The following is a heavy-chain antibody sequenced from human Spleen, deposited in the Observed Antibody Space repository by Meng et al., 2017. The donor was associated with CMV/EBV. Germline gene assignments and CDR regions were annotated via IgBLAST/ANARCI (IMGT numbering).Heavy chain of an antibody. Sequence: LTCAVSGGSISSGGYSWSWIRQPPGKGLEWIGYIYHSGSTYYNPSLKSRVTISVDRSKNQFSLKLSSVTAADTAVYYCARNLGVFDYWGQGTLVTVSS. CDR2: IYHSGST. J-gene: IGHJ4*02. CDR3: ARNLGVFDY. V-gene: IGHV4-30-2*01. CDR1: GGSISSGGYS. D-gene: IGHD1-26*01.